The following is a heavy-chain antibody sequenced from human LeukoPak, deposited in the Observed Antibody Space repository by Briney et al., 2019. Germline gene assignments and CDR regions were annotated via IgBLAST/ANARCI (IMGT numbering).Heavy chain of an antibody. CDR3: ARADSYGSILDY. V-gene: IGHV3-7*04. CDR1: GFTFSNYW. D-gene: IGHD5-18*01. J-gene: IGHJ4*02. Sequence: GGSLRLSCAASGFTFSNYWMSWVRQAPGKGLEWVASIDQYGRAKYYVDSVRGRFAFSRDNTKNSLHLQMSSLRAEDTAVYYCARADSYGSILDYWGQGTRVTVSS. CDR2: IDQYGRAK.